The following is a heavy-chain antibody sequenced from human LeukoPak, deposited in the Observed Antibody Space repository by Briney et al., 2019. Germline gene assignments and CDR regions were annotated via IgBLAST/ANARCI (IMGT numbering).Heavy chain of an antibody. CDR1: GFTFTNFA. J-gene: IGHJ4*02. V-gene: IGHV3-23*01. D-gene: IGHD3-22*01. Sequence: GGSLRLSCAASGFTFTNFAMSWVRQAPGKGLEWVSAISGSGDSTYYADSVKGRFTISRDNSKNTLYLQMNSLRAEDTAVYYCAKDSRVVITMSFFDYWGQGTLVTVSS. CDR2: ISGSGDST. CDR3: AKDSRVVITMSFFDY.